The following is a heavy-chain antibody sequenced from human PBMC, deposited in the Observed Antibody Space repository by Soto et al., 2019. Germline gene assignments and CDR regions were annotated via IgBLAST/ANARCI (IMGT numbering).Heavy chain of an antibody. V-gene: IGHV1-69*06. Sequence: QVQLVQSGAEVKQPGSSVKVSCTASGGAFDTYVISWVRQAPGQGLEWMGGIIPFFPTSNYEQKFQGRVTITAVKSTSTAYMELSSLRSEYTARYVSASEYFNDSSAYYSSNAFGLDVWGQGTTVTVTS. CDR1: GGAFDTYV. D-gene: IGHD3-22*01. CDR2: IIPFFPTS. CDR3: ASEYFNDSSAYYSSNAFGLDV. J-gene: IGHJ6*02.